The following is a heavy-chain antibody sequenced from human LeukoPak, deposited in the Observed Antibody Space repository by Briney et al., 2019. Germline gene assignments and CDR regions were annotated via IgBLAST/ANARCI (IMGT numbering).Heavy chain of an antibody. Sequence: GGSLRLSCAASGFTVSSNYMSWVRQAPGKGLEWVSVIYSGGSTYYADSVKGRFTISRDNSKNTLYLQMNSLRAEDTAVYYCAGDPDDYGDHEGGDYWGQGTLVTVSS. CDR1: GFTVSSNY. CDR3: AGDPDDYGDHEGGDY. D-gene: IGHD4-17*01. CDR2: IYSGGST. J-gene: IGHJ4*02. V-gene: IGHV3-66*01.